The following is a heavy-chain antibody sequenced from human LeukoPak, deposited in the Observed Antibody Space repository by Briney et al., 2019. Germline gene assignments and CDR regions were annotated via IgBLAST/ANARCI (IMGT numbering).Heavy chain of an antibody. D-gene: IGHD3-3*01. CDR1: GYTFTSYG. Sequence: ASVKVSCKASGYTFTSYGISWVRQAPGQGLEWMGWISAYNGNTNYAQKLQGRVTMTTDTSTSTAYMELRSLRSDDTAVCYCARTPLWSGYRQLDYWGQGTLVTVSS. V-gene: IGHV1-18*01. J-gene: IGHJ4*02. CDR2: ISAYNGNT. CDR3: ARTPLWSGYRQLDY.